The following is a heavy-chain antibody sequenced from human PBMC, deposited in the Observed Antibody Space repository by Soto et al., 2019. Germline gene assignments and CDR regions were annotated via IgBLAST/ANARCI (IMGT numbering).Heavy chain of an antibody. Sequence: QVQLQQWGAGLLKPSETLSLTCAVYGGSFSGYYWSWIRQPPGKGLEWIGEINHSGSTNYNPSLKSRVTISVETYKNQFSLKLSSVTAADTAVYYCARNLRYGDYYIWGQGTLVTVSS. CDR3: ARNLRYGDYYI. CDR2: INHSGST. J-gene: IGHJ4*02. D-gene: IGHD4-17*01. V-gene: IGHV4-34*01. CDR1: GGSFSGYY.